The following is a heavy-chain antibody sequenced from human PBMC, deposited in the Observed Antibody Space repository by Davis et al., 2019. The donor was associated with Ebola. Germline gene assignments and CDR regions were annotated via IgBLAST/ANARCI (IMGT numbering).Heavy chain of an antibody. J-gene: IGHJ5*01. Sequence: PGGPLRLSCVASGFILSRYTIHWVRQAPGKGLEWVAVISHDGRDEHYSDSVKGRFTVSRDNSKDTVNLQMKSLRHEDMAVYYCSRELGDLALTTGWLDSWGQGTVVTVSS. CDR1: GFILSRYT. CDR2: ISHDGRDE. CDR3: SRELGDLALTTGWLDS. D-gene: IGHD1-1*01. V-gene: IGHV3-30*03.